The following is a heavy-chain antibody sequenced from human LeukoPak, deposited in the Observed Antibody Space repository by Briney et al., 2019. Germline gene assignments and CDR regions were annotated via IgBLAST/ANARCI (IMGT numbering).Heavy chain of an antibody. CDR2: IYTSGST. CDR1: GGSISSYY. V-gene: IGHV4-4*07. CDR3: ASGGSSWYYFDY. D-gene: IGHD6-13*01. Sequence: SETLSLTCTVSGGSISSYYWSWIRQPAGKGLEWIGRIYTSGSTNYNPSLKSRVTISVDTSKNQFSLKLSSVTAADTAVYYCASGGSSWYYFDYWGQGTLVTVSS. J-gene: IGHJ4*02.